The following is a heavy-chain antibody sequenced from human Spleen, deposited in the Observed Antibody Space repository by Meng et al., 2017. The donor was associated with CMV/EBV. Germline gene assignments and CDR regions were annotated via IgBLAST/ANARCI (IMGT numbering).Heavy chain of an antibody. D-gene: IGHD5-12*01. Sequence: GESLKISCAASGFTFSSYDMHWVRQATGKGLEWVSAIGTAGDTYYPGSVKGRFTISRENAKNSLYLQMNSLRAGDTAVYYCARDRGAYALNFDYWGQGTLVTVSS. CDR3: ARDRGAYALNFDY. CDR1: GFTFSSYD. J-gene: IGHJ4*02. CDR2: IGTAGDT. V-gene: IGHV3-13*01.